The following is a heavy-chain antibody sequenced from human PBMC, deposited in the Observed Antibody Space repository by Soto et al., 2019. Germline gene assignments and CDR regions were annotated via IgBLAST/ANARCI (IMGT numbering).Heavy chain of an antibody. CDR2: IRSKAYGGTT. J-gene: IGHJ4*02. Sequence: PGGSLRLSCTASGFTFGDYAMSWVRQASGKGLEWVGFIRSKAYGGTTEYAASVKGRFTISRDDSKSIAYLQMNSLKTEDTAVYYCYYDSSGYDYWGQGTLVTVSS. V-gene: IGHV3-49*04. CDR1: GFTFGDYA. D-gene: IGHD3-22*01. CDR3: YYDSSGYDY.